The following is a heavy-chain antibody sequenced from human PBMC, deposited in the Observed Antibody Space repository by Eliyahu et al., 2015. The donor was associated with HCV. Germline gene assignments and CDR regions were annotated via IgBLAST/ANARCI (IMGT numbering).Heavy chain of an antibody. CDR3: AKGPGDGVRGVARYGY. J-gene: IGHJ4*02. V-gene: IGHV3-23*01. Sequence: EVQLLESGGGLVQPGGSLRLSCAASGFXFXXYAMSWVRQXPGKGLEWVSAISGSGGSTYYADSVKGRFTISRDNSKNTLYLQMNSLRAEDTAVYYCAKGPGDGVRGVARYGYWGQGTLVTVSS. CDR2: ISGSGGST. CDR1: GFXFXXYA. D-gene: IGHD3-10*01.